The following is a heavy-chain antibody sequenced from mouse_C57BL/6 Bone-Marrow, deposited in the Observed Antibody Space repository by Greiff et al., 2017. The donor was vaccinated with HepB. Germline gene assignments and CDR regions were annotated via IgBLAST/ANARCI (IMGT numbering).Heavy chain of an antibody. CDR2: ISNLAYSI. Sequence: DVKLVESGGGLVQPGGSLKLSCAASGFTFSDYGMAWVRQAPRKGPEWVAFISNLAYSIYYADTVTGRFTISRENAKNTLYLEMSSLRSEDTAMYYCARAPITTVVVPYAMDYWGQGTSVTVSS. CDR3: ARAPITTVVVPYAMDY. J-gene: IGHJ4*01. D-gene: IGHD1-1*01. V-gene: IGHV5-15*01. CDR1: GFTFSDYG.